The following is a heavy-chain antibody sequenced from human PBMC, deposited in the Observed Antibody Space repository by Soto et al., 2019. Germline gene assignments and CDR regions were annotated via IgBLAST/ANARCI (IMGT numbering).Heavy chain of an antibody. Sequence: PGGSLRLSCAASGFTFSSYAMSWVRQAPGKGLEWVSAISGSGGSTYYADSVKGRFTISRDNSKNTLYLQMNSLRAEDTAVYYCAKDVPLWFGPAYGMDVWGQGTTVTVSS. CDR1: GFTFSSYA. J-gene: IGHJ6*02. CDR2: ISGSGGST. CDR3: AKDVPLWFGPAYGMDV. D-gene: IGHD3-10*01. V-gene: IGHV3-23*01.